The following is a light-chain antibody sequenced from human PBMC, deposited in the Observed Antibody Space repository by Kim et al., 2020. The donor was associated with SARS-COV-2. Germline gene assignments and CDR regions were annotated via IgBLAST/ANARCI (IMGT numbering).Light chain of an antibody. J-gene: IGKJ2*01. CDR3: QQYTNWPPMYT. V-gene: IGKV3-15*01. Sequence: SPGERATRSCRSSQSVSSSLAWYQQNPGQAPRLLIYGASTRATGIPARFSGSGSGTEFTLTISSLQSEDFAVYYCQQYTNWPPMYTFGQGTKLEI. CDR2: GAS. CDR1: QSVSSS.